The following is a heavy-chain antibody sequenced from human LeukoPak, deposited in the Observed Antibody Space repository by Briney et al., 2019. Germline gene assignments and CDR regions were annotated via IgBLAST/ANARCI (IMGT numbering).Heavy chain of an antibody. D-gene: IGHD5-12*01. Sequence: PSETLSLTCTVSGGSISSDYWIWIRQSAATGLEWIGRIHASGSTRYNPSLKSRVTMSVDTSKNQFSLKLSSVTAADTAVYFCARGMAAAYDYYWFDRWGQGTLVTVSS. CDR2: IHASGST. CDR1: GGSISSDY. V-gene: IGHV4-4*07. J-gene: IGHJ5*02. CDR3: ARGMAAAYDYYWFDR.